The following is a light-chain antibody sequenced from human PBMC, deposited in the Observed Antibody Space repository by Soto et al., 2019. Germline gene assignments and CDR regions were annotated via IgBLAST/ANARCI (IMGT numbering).Light chain of an antibody. V-gene: IGKV1-5*03. CDR2: KAS. Sequence: DIQMTQSPSTLSASVGDRVTITCRASQSISSLLAWYQQKPGRAPTLLIYKASTLESGVPSRFSGSGSGTEFTLTISSLQPDDFATYYCQQYNSYPLTFGQGTRQEIK. J-gene: IGKJ5*01. CDR3: QQYNSYPLT. CDR1: QSISSL.